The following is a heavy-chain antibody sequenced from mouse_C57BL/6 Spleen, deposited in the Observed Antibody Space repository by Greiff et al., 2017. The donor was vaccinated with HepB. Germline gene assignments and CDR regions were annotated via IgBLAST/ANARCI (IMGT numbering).Heavy chain of an antibody. CDR1: GYTFTSYW. V-gene: IGHV1-64*01. J-gene: IGHJ2*01. CDR2: IHPNSGST. D-gene: IGHD1-1*01. Sequence: VQLQQSGAELVKPGASVKLSCKASGYTFTSYWMHWVKQRPGQGLEWIGMIHPNSGSTNYNEKFKSKATLTVDKSSSTAYMQLSSLTSEDSAVYYCARYGSSYLDYWGQGTTLTVSS. CDR3: ARYGSSYLDY.